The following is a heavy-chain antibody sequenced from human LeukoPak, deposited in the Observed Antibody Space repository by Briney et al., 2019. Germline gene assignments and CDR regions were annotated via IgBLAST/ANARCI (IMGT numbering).Heavy chain of an antibody. D-gene: IGHD2-15*01. CDR1: GGSISSSSYY. CDR3: ARDPEYCSGGSCPPYGMDV. CDR2: IYYSGST. V-gene: IGHV4-39*07. Sequence: PSETLSLTCTVSGGSISSSSYYWGWIRQPPGKGLEWIGSIYYSGSTYYNPSLKSRVTISVDTSKNQFSLKLSSVTAADTAVYYCARDPEYCSGGSCPPYGMDVWGQGTTVTVSS. J-gene: IGHJ6*02.